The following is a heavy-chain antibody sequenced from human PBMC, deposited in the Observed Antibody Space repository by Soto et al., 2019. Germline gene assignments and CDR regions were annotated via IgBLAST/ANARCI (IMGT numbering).Heavy chain of an antibody. CDR1: GFTFSSYS. CDR3: ARDFTIFGVVIPAYLDV. CDR2: ISSSSSTI. D-gene: IGHD3-3*01. J-gene: IGHJ6*02. V-gene: IGHV3-48*02. Sequence: HPGGSLRLSCAASGFTFSSYSMNWVRQAPGKGLEWVSYISSSSSTIYYADSVKGRFTISRDNAKNSLYLQMNSLRDEDTAVYYCARDFTIFGVVIPAYLDVWGQGTTVTVSS.